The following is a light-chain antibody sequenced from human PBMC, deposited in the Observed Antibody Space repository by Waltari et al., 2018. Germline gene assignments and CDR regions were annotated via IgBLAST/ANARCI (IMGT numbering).Light chain of an antibody. CDR2: AAS. Sequence: DIQMTQSPSSLSASVGDRVTITCRASQSISSYLNWYQQKPGKAPKLLIYAASSLQSGVPSRFSGSGSGTDFTLTISSLQHEDFATYYCQQSYSTPFTFGPGTKVDIK. V-gene: IGKV1-39*01. CDR1: QSISSY. J-gene: IGKJ3*01. CDR3: QQSYSTPFT.